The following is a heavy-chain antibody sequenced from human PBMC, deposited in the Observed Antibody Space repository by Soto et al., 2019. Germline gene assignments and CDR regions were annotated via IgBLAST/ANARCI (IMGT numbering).Heavy chain of an antibody. Sequence: QVHLVQSGAEVKKPGASVKVSCKGSGYIFTTYGITWVRQAPGQGLEWMGWISAHNGNTNYAQKLQGRVTVTRDTSTSIAYMELRNLRSDDTAVYYCARGRYGDYWGQGALVTVSS. CDR2: ISAHNGNT. CDR1: GYIFTTYG. V-gene: IGHV1-18*01. CDR3: ARGRYGDY. D-gene: IGHD1-1*01. J-gene: IGHJ4*02.